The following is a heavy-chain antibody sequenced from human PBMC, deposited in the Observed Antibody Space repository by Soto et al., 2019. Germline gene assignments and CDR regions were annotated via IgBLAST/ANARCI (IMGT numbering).Heavy chain of an antibody. CDR2: ISYDGGLQ. V-gene: IGHV3-30*03. D-gene: IGHD5-18*01. CDR3: VSDRGYGHASVPYS. J-gene: IGHJ5*01. CDR1: GFTFTSYG. Sequence: QAHLVESGGGVVQPGRSLRLSCAASGFTFTSYGMHWVRQAPGTWLEWVAVISYDGGLQHYADSVKGRFTISRDNSKNKVLLQMNSLRAEDTAVYYCVSDRGYGHASVPYSRGQGTLVIVSS.